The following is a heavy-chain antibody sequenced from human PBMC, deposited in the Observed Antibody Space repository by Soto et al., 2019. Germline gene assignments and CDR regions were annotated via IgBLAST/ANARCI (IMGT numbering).Heavy chain of an antibody. CDR1: GFTFSSYD. CDR3: ARGVAAGEVGFDP. V-gene: IGHV3-13*04. CDR2: IGTAGDT. J-gene: IGHJ5*02. Sequence: EVQLVESGGGLVQPGGSLRLSCAASGFTFSSYDMHWVRQATGKGLEWVSAIGTAGDTYYPGSVKGRFTISRENAKNSLSLQMSSLRAGDTAVYYCARGVAAGEVGFDPWGQGSLVTGSS. D-gene: IGHD6-13*01.